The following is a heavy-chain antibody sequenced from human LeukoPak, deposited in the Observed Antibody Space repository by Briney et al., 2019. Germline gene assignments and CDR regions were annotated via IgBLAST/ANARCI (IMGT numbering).Heavy chain of an antibody. Sequence: PSETLSLTCTVSGGSISSYYWSWIRQPPGKGLEWFGYIYYSGSTNYNPSLKSRVTISVDTSKNQFSLTLSSVTAADTAVYYGARAAAGRYYMDVWGKGTTVTVSS. D-gene: IGHD6-13*01. CDR2: IYYSGST. CDR1: GGSISSYY. J-gene: IGHJ6*03. CDR3: ARAAAGRYYMDV. V-gene: IGHV4-59*01.